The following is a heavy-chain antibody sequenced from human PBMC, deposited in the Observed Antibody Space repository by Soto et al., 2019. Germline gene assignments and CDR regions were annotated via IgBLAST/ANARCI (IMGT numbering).Heavy chain of an antibody. Sequence: GGSLRLSCAASGFTVSSNYMSWVRQAPGKGLEWASVIYSGGSTYYADSVKGRFTISRDNSKNTLYLQMNSLRAEDTAVYYCARYSFWSGLDYWGQGTLVTVSS. CDR3: ARYSFWSGLDY. J-gene: IGHJ4*02. V-gene: IGHV3-66*01. CDR1: GFTVSSNY. CDR2: IYSGGST. D-gene: IGHD3-3*01.